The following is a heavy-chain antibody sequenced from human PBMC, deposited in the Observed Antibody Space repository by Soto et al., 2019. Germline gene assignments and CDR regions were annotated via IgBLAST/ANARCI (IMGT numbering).Heavy chain of an antibody. J-gene: IGHJ5*02. V-gene: IGHV4-31*03. CDR2: IYFSGST. CDR3: ARDASRGGSSWSRGFDP. CDR1: GGSISSGGYF. D-gene: IGHD1-26*01. Sequence: TLSLTCTVSGGSISSGGYFWNWIRQHPGKGLEWIGYIYFSGSTYYNPPLKSRVTISVDTSKNQFSLKLSSVTAADTAVYYCARDASRGGSSWSRGFDPWGQGTLVTVSS.